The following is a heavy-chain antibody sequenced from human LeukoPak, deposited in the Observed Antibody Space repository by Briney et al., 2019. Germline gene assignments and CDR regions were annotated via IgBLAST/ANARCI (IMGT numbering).Heavy chain of an antibody. J-gene: IGHJ5*02. V-gene: IGHV1-69*04. CDR1: GYTFTSYG. Sequence: GASVKVSCKASGYTFTSYGISWVRQAPGHGLEWMGRVIPIHGIANYAQKFQGRVTINADKSTSTAYMELSSLRSEDTAVYYCARDMFGYCSSTSCPWGQGTLVTVSS. CDR2: VIPIHGIA. D-gene: IGHD2-2*01. CDR3: ARDMFGYCSSTSCP.